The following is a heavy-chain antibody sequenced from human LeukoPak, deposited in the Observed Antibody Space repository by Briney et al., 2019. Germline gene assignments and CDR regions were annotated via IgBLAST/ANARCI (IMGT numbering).Heavy chain of an antibody. V-gene: IGHV3-53*01. CDR3: ARERPQLGYSSGWYGDAFDI. CDR2: IYSGGST. D-gene: IGHD6-19*01. Sequence: GGSLRLSCAASGFTVSSNYMSWVRQAPGKGLEWVSVIYSGGSTYYADSVKGRFTISRDNSKNTLYLQMNSLRAEDTAVYYCARERPQLGYSSGWYGDAFDIWGQGTMVTVSS. J-gene: IGHJ3*02. CDR1: GFTVSSNY.